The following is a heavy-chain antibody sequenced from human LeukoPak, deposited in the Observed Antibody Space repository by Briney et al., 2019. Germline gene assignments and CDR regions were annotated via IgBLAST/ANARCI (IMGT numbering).Heavy chain of an antibody. D-gene: IGHD2-2*01. CDR2: IYHSGST. Sequence: SETLSLTCAVSGYSISSGYYWGWIRQPPGKGLEWIGSIYHSGSTYYNPSLKSRVTISVDTSKNQFSLKLSSVTAADTAVYYCARQVVPAAPGASDIWGQGTMVTVSS. CDR3: ARQVVPAAPGASDI. J-gene: IGHJ3*02. CDR1: GYSISSGYY. V-gene: IGHV4-38-2*01.